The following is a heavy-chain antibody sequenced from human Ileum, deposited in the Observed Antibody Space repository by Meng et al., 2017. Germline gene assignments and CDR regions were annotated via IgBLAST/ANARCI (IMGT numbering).Heavy chain of an antibody. CDR1: SGSITSDTY. Sequence: QVRLQESGPVLVKPSGTLSLSCAVSSGSITSDTYWSWVRLPPGKGLEWIGQISHSGSTFYNPSLKSRVTMSVDKSKSQFSLMLTSVTAADTAVHYCARHGGYYQGFWGQGTLVTVSS. J-gene: IGHJ4*02. CDR3: ARHGGYYQGF. V-gene: IGHV4-4*02. D-gene: IGHD4-23*01. CDR2: ISHSGST.